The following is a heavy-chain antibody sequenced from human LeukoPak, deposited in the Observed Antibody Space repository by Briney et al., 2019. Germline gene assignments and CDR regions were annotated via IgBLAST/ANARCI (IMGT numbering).Heavy chain of an antibody. CDR1: GYTFTGYY. Sequence: ASVKVSCKASGYTFTGYYMHWVRQAPGQGLEWMGWINPNSGGTNYAQKFQGRVTMTRDTSISTAYTELSRLRSDDTAVYYCAIPGNYYDSSGYYYDAFDIWGQGTMVTVSS. J-gene: IGHJ3*02. D-gene: IGHD3-22*01. CDR3: AIPGNYYDSSGYYYDAFDI. V-gene: IGHV1-2*02. CDR2: INPNSGGT.